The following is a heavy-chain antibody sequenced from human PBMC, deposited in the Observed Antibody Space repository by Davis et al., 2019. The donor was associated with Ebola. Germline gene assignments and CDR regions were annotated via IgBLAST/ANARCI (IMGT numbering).Heavy chain of an antibody. CDR2: INHSGRT. J-gene: IGHJ4*02. V-gene: IGHV4-34*01. Sequence: PSETLSLTCAVYGGSFNGYYWSWIRQPPGKGLEWIGEINHSGRTNYNPSLKSRVTISVDTSKNQFSLELSSVTAADTAVYYCARASQYSGRWYSDYWGQGTLVTVSS. D-gene: IGHD6-25*01. CDR1: GGSFNGYY. CDR3: ARASQYSGRWYSDY.